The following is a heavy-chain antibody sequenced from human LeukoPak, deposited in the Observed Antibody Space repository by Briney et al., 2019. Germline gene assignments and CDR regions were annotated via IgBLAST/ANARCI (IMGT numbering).Heavy chain of an antibody. J-gene: IGHJ4*02. V-gene: IGHV4-34*01. CDR1: GGSFSGYY. Sequence: KPSETLSLTCAVYGGSFSGYYWSWIRQPPGKGLGWIGEINHSGSTNYNPSLKSRVTISVDTSKNQFSLKLSSVTAAGTAVYYCARGGYDFWSGYHPAGFDYWGQGTLVTVSS. D-gene: IGHD3-3*01. CDR2: INHSGST. CDR3: ARGGYDFWSGYHPAGFDY.